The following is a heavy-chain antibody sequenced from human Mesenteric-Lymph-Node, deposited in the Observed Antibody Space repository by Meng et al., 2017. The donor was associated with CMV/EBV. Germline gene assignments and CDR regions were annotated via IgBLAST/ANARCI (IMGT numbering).Heavy chain of an antibody. Sequence: ASVKVSCKASGYIFTGYYMHWVRQAPGQGLEWMGWINPNNGGTNYAQKYQGRVTMTRDTSSSTAYMELSRLRSDDTAVYYCARGYCSSTSCYTGFTPWGQGTLVTVSS. CDR1: GYIFTGYY. V-gene: IGHV1-2*02. CDR2: INPNNGGT. J-gene: IGHJ5*02. D-gene: IGHD2-2*02. CDR3: ARGYCSSTSCYTGFTP.